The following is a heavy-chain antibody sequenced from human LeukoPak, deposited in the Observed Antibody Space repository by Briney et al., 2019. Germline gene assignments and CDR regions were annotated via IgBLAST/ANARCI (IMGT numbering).Heavy chain of an antibody. Sequence: GGSLRLSCAASGFTFSSYSMNWVRQAPGKGLEWVSYISSSSTIYYADSVKGRFTISRDNAKNSLYLQMNSLRAEDTAVYYCARDMWSYWGQGTLVTVSS. D-gene: IGHD2-21*01. CDR2: ISSSSTI. V-gene: IGHV3-48*04. J-gene: IGHJ4*02. CDR1: GFTFSSYS. CDR3: ARDMWSY.